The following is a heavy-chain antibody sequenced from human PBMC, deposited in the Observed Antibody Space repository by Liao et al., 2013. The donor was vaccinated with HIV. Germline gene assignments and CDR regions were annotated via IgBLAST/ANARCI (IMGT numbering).Heavy chain of an antibody. CDR3: AREGEAHSSSWRANYYFYMDV. J-gene: IGHJ6*03. CDR2: IYNSGST. Sequence: QVQLQESGPGLVKPSETLSLTCTVSGGSINIYSWSWIRQAPGKGLEWIGYIYNSGSTNYNPSLKSRVTISVDTSKNQFSLKLSYVTAADTAVYYCAREGEAHSSSWRANYYFYMDVWGKGRTVTVSS. D-gene: IGHD6-13*01. CDR1: GGSINIYS. V-gene: IGHV4-59*01.